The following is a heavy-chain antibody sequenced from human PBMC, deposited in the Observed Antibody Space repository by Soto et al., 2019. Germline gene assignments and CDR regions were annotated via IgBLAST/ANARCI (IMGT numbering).Heavy chain of an antibody. CDR1: GGSLSNYA. D-gene: IGHD3-22*01. J-gene: IGHJ6*02. Sequence: QVQLVQSGAEVKKPGSSVKVSCKAPGGSLSNYATSWVRQAPGQGIEWMGGVIPIFGTANYAQKYQGRVTITADESTSTAYMDRSSLRYEDTAVYYCARARTYNYDTRGYRYYYCMDVWGQGTTVTVSS. V-gene: IGHV1-69*01. CDR2: VIPIFGTA. CDR3: ARARTYNYDTRGYRYYYCMDV.